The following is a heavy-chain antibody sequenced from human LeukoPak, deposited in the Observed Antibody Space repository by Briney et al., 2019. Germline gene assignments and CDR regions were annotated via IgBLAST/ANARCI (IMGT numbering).Heavy chain of an antibody. J-gene: IGHJ3*02. CDR2: ISYDGTNK. D-gene: IGHD3-3*01. Sequence: GGSLRLSCAASGFTFSSYALHWVRQAPGKGQQWVAVISYDGTNKYYADSVKGRFTISRDNSKTTLYLQMNSLRSEDTAVYYCAREFTSRDAFDIWGQGTMVTVSS. V-gene: IGHV3-30*01. CDR3: AREFTSRDAFDI. CDR1: GFTFSSYA.